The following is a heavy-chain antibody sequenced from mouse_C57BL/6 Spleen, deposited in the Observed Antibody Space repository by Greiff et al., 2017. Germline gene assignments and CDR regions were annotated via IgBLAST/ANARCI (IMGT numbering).Heavy chain of an antibody. CDR2: ISYDGSN. J-gene: IGHJ3*01. Sequence: EVKLLESGPGLVKPSQSLSLTCSVTGYSITSGYYWNWIRQFPGNKLEWMGYISYDGSNNYNPSLKNRISITRDTSKNQFFLKLNSVTTEDTATYYCAREGGRGFAYWGQGTLVTVSA. CDR3: AREGGRGFAY. V-gene: IGHV3-6*01. CDR1: GYSITSGYY. D-gene: IGHD3-3*01.